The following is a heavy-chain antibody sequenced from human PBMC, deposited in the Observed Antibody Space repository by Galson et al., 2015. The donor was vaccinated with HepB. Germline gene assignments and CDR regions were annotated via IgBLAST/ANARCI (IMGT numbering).Heavy chain of an antibody. CDR2: IQHVGSPI. Sequence: SLRLSCAASGLTFRRSGMHWVRQAPDKGLEWLAVIQHVGSPIRYADSVKGRFTVSRDNSKNTLYLEMNNLRAEDTAVYYCARETSRIVFHAFDIWGQGTMVTVSS. CDR3: ARETSRIVFHAFDI. V-gene: IGHV3-33*01. CDR1: GLTFRRSG. D-gene: IGHD2-21*01. J-gene: IGHJ3*02.